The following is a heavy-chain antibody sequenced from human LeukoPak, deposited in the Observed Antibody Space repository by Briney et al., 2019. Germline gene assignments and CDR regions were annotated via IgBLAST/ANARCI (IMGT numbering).Heavy chain of an antibody. CDR2: IYHSGST. V-gene: IGHV4-38-2*01. D-gene: IGHD2-8*01. CDR3: ARLFLMGSTPHYFDY. Sequence: PSETLSLTXGVAGYSISSDYYWGWIRHPPGKGLEWIGNIYHSGSTYYNPSLESRATISIDTSKNQFTLKLSSVTAADTAVYYCARLFLMGSTPHYFDYWGQGTLVTVSS. J-gene: IGHJ4*02. CDR1: GYSISSDYY.